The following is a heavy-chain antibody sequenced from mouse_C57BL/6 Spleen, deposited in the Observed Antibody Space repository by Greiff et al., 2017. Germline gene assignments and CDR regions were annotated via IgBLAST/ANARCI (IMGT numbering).Heavy chain of an antibody. CDR1: GYTFTSYW. Sequence: QVQLQQPGAELVRPGSSVKLSCKASGYTFTSYWMDWVKQRPGQGLEWIGNIYPSDSETHYNQKFKDKATLTVDKSSSTAYMQLSSLTSEDSAVFDGASSNCSKAWFAYWGQGTLVSVSA. D-gene: IGHD2-5*01. V-gene: IGHV1-61*01. CDR3: ASSNCSKAWFAY. J-gene: IGHJ3*01. CDR2: IYPSDSET.